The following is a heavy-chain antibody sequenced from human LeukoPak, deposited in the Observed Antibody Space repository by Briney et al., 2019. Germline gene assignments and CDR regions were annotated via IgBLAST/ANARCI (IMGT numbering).Heavy chain of an antibody. J-gene: IGHJ2*01. CDR3: ARGVGAVYWYFDL. CDR1: GVSVSSGNYC. D-gene: IGHD1-26*01. V-gene: IGHV4-61*01. Sequence: SETLSLTCTVSGVSVSSGNYCWSWIRQPPGKGLEWIGYIYYSGSTNYNPSLKSRVTISVDTSKNQFSLKLTSVTAADTAVYYCARGVGAVYWYFDLWGRGTLVTVSS. CDR2: IYYSGST.